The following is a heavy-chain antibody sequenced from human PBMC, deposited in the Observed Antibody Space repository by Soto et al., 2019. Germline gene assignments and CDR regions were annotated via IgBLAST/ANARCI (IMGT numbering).Heavy chain of an antibody. CDR1: GGSVSSGSYY. D-gene: IGHD2-2*02. CDR3: ARQVPAAIRLGWFDP. J-gene: IGHJ5*02. Sequence: SETLSLTCTVSGGSVSSGSYYWSWIRQPPGKGLEWIGYIYYSGSTNYNPSLKSRVTISVDTSKNQFSLKLSSVTAADTAVYYCARQVPAAIRLGWFDPWGQGTLVTVSS. V-gene: IGHV4-61*01. CDR2: IYYSGST.